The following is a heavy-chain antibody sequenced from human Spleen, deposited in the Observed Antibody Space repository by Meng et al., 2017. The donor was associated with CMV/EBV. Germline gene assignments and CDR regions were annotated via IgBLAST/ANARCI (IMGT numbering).Heavy chain of an antibody. CDR2: IYSGGST. CDR1: GFTFSASW. D-gene: IGHD2-15*01. CDR3: ARGGAAPDV. J-gene: IGHJ6*02. Sequence: GGSLRLSCAASGFTFSASWMHWVRQAPGKGLVWVSVIYSGGSTYYADSVKGRFTISRDNSKNTLYLQMNSLRAEDTAVYYCARGGAAPDVWGQGTTVTVSS. V-gene: IGHV3-53*01.